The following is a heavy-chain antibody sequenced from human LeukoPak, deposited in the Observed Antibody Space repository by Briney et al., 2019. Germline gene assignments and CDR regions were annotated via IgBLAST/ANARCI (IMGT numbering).Heavy chain of an antibody. CDR1: GGSISSGDYY. J-gene: IGHJ6*03. Sequence: PSQTLSLTCTVSGGSISSGDYYWSWIRQPPGKGLEWIGYIYYSGSTYYNPSLKSRVTISVDTSKNQFSLKLSSVTAADTAVYYCARGTAVEPYGYYMDVWGKGTTVTVSS. CDR2: IYYSGST. CDR3: ARGTAVEPYGYYMDV. V-gene: IGHV4-30-4*08. D-gene: IGHD3-10*01.